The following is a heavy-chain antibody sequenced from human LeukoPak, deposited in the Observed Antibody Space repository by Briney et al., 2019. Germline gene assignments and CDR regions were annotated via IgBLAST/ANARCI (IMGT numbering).Heavy chain of an antibody. CDR3: ARRPYDFWSGIYYYYGMDV. J-gene: IGHJ6*02. Sequence: SEALSLTCTVSGGSISSSSYYWGWLRQPPGKGREWIVSIYYSGRTYYNPSLQSRVTISVDTSKNQFSLKLISVTAADTAVYYCARRPYDFWSGIYYYYGMDVWGQGTTVTVSS. CDR2: IYYSGRT. V-gene: IGHV4-39*01. D-gene: IGHD3-3*01. CDR1: GGSISSSSYY.